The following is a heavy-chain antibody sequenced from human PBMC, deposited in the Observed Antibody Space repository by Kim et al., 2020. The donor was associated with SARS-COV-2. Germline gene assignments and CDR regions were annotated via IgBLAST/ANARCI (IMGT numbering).Heavy chain of an antibody. Sequence: GGSLRLSCAASGLTVSSNYMSWVRQAPGKGLEWVSIIDSDGNTYYADSVKGRFTISRDKSKNTLYLQMNTLRAEDTAVYYCARDNFETYGSRWYEDIYYYGMDVWGQGTTVTVSS. V-gene: IGHV3-66*02. CDR2: IDSDGNT. CDR1: GLTVSSNY. D-gene: IGHD6-13*01. CDR3: ARDNFETYGSRWYEDIYYYGMDV. J-gene: IGHJ6*02.